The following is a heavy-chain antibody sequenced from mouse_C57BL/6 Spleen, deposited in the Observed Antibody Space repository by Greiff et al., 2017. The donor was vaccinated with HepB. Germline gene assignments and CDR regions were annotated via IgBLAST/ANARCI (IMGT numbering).Heavy chain of an antibody. J-gene: IGHJ1*03. CDR1: GYTFTDYY. D-gene: IGHD2-1*01. V-gene: IGHV1-26*01. Sequence: EVQLQQSGPELVKPGASVKISCKASGYTFTDYYMNWVKQSHGKSLEWIGDINPNNGGTSYNQKFKGKATLTVDKSSSTAYMGLRSLTSEDSAVYYCASGSIYYGNYWYFDVWGTGTTVTVSS. CDR3: ASGSIYYGNYWYFDV. CDR2: INPNNGGT.